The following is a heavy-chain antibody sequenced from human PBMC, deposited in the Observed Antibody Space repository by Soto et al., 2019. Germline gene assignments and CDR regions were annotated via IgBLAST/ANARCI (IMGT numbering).Heavy chain of an antibody. Sequence: ASVKVSCKASGYTFTGYYMHWVRQAPGQGLEWMGWINPNSGGTNYAQKFQGRVTMTRNTSISTAYMELSSLRSEDTAVYYCARGRSMRPGITIFGVVSPRYYYYGMDVGGQGTTVTVSS. J-gene: IGHJ6*02. CDR1: GYTFTGYY. CDR2: INPNSGGT. CDR3: ARGRSMRPGITIFGVVSPRYYYYGMDV. V-gene: IGHV1-2*02. D-gene: IGHD3-3*01.